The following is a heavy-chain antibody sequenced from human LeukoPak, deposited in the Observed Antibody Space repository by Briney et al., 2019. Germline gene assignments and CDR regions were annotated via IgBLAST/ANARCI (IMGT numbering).Heavy chain of an antibody. V-gene: IGHV4-31*03. CDR1: GGSISSDSYY. J-gene: IGHJ4*02. Sequence: SETLSLTCTVSGGSISSDSYYWRWIRQHPGKGLEWIGCIYNSGSTYYNPSPKSRVTISIDTSRKFFSLKLTSVTAADTAVYYCGRGQFYGDYEDYWGQGTLVTVSS. CDR2: IYNSGST. D-gene: IGHD4-17*01. CDR3: GRGQFYGDYEDY.